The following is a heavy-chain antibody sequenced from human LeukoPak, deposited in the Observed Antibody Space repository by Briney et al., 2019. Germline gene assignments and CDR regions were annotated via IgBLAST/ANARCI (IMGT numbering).Heavy chain of an antibody. D-gene: IGHD3-10*01. CDR1: GITVSSNY. V-gene: IGHV3-53*01. CDR2: IYSGGST. CDR3: ATYYESESSDAFDI. J-gene: IGHJ3*02. Sequence: GGSLRLSCAACGITVSSNYMSWVRQAPGKGLEWVSIIYSGGSTYYADSVKGRFTISRDNSKNTLFLQMNSLRAEDTAVYYCATYYESESSDAFDIWGQGTMVTVSS.